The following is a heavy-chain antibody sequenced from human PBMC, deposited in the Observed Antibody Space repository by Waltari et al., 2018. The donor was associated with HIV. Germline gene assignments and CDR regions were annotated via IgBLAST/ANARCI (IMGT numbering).Heavy chain of an antibody. J-gene: IGHJ4*02. CDR2: SHHGGDS. D-gene: IGHD5-12*01. CDR1: VYSIRGGFS. V-gene: IGHV4-38-2*01. Sequence: QLLLQESGPGLVKPSETLSLICAVSVYSIRGGFSWGWIRQPPGKGLEWIGSSHHGGDSYYNPSLQSRVTISVDTSKNQVSLKLRSVTAADTAAYYCARARGHSYGSDEGFDYWGQGTLVTVSS. CDR3: ARARGHSYGSDEGFDY.